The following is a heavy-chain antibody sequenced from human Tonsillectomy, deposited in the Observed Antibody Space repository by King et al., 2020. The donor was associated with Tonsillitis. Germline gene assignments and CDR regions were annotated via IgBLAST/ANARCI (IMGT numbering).Heavy chain of an antibody. Sequence: VQLVESGGGVVQPGRSLRLSCAASGFTFSSYGMHWVRQAPGKGLEWVAVISYDGSNKYYADSVKGRFTISRDNSKNTLYLQMNSLRAEDTAVYYCAKVLHPITMMDGSDYWGQGTLVTVSS. CDR3: AKVLHPITMMDGSDY. CDR1: GFTFSSYG. J-gene: IGHJ4*02. CDR2: ISYDGSNK. V-gene: IGHV3-30*18. D-gene: IGHD3-22*01.